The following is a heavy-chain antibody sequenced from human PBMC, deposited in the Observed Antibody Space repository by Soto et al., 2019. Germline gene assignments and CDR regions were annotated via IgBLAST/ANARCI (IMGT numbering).Heavy chain of an antibody. CDR3: ATGGYNYGSFDY. CDR2: ISTYNGNT. CDR1: GYSFTSYP. Sequence: GASVKVSCKASGYSFTSYPISWVRQAPGQGLEWMGWISTYNGNTNYAQKLQGRVTMTTDTSTSTAYMELRSLRSDDTALYYCATGGYNYGSFDYWGHGALVTVSS. V-gene: IGHV1-18*01. D-gene: IGHD5-18*01. J-gene: IGHJ4*01.